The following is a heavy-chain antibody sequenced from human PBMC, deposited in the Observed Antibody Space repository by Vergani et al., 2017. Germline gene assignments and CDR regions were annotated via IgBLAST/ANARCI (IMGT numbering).Heavy chain of an antibody. Sequence: QVQLQESGPGLVKPSETLSLTCTVSGGSISSYYWSWIRQPPGKGLEWIGYIYYSGSTNYNPSLKSRVTISVDTSKNQFSLQLSSVTAADTAVYYCARSMGYYGSGSYFHFDYWGQGTLVTVSS. J-gene: IGHJ4*02. V-gene: IGHV4-59*01. CDR3: ARSMGYYGSGSYFHFDY. D-gene: IGHD3-10*01. CDR1: GGSISSYY. CDR2: IYYSGST.